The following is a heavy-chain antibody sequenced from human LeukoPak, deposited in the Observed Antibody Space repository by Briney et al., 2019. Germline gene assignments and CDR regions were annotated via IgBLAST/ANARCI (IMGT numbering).Heavy chain of an antibody. D-gene: IGHD6-6*01. Sequence: SETLSLTCTVSGYSISNGYYWGWIRQPPGKGLEWIGEINHSGSTNYNPSLKSRVTISVDTSKNQFSLKLSSVTAADTAVYYCARATYSSSSTDYWGQGTLVTVSS. CDR3: ARATYSSSSTDY. CDR1: GYSISNGYY. CDR2: INHSGST. J-gene: IGHJ4*02. V-gene: IGHV4-38-2*02.